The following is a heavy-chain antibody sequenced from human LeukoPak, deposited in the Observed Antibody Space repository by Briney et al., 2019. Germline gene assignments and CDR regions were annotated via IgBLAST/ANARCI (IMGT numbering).Heavy chain of an antibody. D-gene: IGHD6-13*01. V-gene: IGHV1-69*05. J-gene: IGHJ5*02. Sequence: ASVKVSCKASGGTFSSYAITWVRPAPGQGLGWMGCIIPIFGTANYAQKFQGRVTITTDESTSTAYMELSSLRSEDTAVYYCARDPIAAGTGGSYNWFDPWGQGTLVTVSS. CDR3: ARDPIAAGTGGSYNWFDP. CDR2: IIPIFGTA. CDR1: GGTFSSYA.